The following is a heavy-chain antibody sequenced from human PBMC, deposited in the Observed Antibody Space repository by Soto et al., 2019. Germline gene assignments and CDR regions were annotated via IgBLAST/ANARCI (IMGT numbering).Heavy chain of an antibody. CDR2: ISGSGGST. D-gene: IGHD3-3*01. J-gene: IGHJ5*02. Sequence: PGGSLRLSCAASGFTFSSYAMSWVRQAPGQGLEWVSAISGSGGSTYYADSVKGRFTISRDNSKNTLYLQMNSLRAEDTAVYYCAKGGVIRFLGWSPDDPWGQGTLVTVSS. CDR1: GFTFSSYA. V-gene: IGHV3-23*01. CDR3: AKGGVIRFLGWSPDDP.